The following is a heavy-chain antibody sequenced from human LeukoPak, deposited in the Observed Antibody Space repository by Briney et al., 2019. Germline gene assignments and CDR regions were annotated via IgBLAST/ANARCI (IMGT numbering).Heavy chain of an antibody. CDR2: ISSSGSTI. Sequence: GGSLRLSCAASGFTFSSYEMNWVRQAPGKGLEWVSYISSSGSTIYYADSVKGRFTISRDNAKNSLYLQMNSLRAEDTAVYYCARDLRGIAAAGTGNDYWGQGTLVTVSS. D-gene: IGHD6-13*01. V-gene: IGHV3-48*03. CDR3: ARDLRGIAAAGTGNDY. CDR1: GFTFSSYE. J-gene: IGHJ4*02.